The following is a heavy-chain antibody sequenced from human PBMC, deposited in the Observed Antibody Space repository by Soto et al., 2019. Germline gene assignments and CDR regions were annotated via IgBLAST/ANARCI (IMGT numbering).Heavy chain of an antibody. Sequence: ASVKVSCKASGYTFTAYALHWVRQAPGHRLEWMGWINAGNGDTKYSHKFQDRVTIYRDTSASTVYMEMNSLKSDDTAVYYCVRVRLGVPTRYFDYWGQGTLVTVSS. D-gene: IGHD3-10*01. CDR2: INAGNGDT. J-gene: IGHJ4*02. CDR1: GYTFTAYA. V-gene: IGHV1-3*01. CDR3: VRVRLGVPTRYFDY.